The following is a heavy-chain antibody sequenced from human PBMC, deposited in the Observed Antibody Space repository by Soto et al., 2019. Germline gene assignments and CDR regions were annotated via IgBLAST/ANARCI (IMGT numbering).Heavy chain of an antibody. Sequence: EVQLLESGGGLVQPGGSLRLSCAASGFTFSSYAMSWVRQAPGKGLEWVSAISGSGGSTYYADSVKGRFTISRDNAKNSLYLQMNSLRAEDTAVYYCARDLDYYGSGGDYWGQGTLVTVSS. V-gene: IGHV3-23*01. CDR1: GFTFSSYA. D-gene: IGHD3-10*01. CDR2: ISGSGGST. J-gene: IGHJ4*02. CDR3: ARDLDYYGSGGDY.